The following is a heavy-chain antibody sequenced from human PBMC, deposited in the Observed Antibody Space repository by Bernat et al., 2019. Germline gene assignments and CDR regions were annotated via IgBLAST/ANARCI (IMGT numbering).Heavy chain of an antibody. CDR2: IKQDGSEK. J-gene: IGHJ6*02. Sequence: EVQLVESGGGLVQPGGSLRLSCAASGFTFNSYWMSWVRQAPGKGLEWAANIKQDGSEKYYVDSVKGRFTISRDNAKNSLYLQMNSLRAEDTAVYYCARISHYDILTGMRHYGMDVWGQGTTVTVSS. CDR3: ARISHYDILTGMRHYGMDV. CDR1: GFTFNSYW. V-gene: IGHV3-7*03. D-gene: IGHD3-9*01.